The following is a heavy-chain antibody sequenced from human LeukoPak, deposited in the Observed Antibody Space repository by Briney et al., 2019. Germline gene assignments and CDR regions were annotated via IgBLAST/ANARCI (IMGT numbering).Heavy chain of an antibody. V-gene: IGHV3-30-3*01. Sequence: GGPLRLSCAASGFTFNSLAMHWVRQAPGKGLEWVAIISYDGTNKNYADFVKGRFTISRDNSKNTLYLQMNSLRAEDTAVYYCARDTDYDILSGYYTLDYWGQGTLVTVSS. D-gene: IGHD3-9*01. CDR1: GFTFNSLA. CDR3: ARDTDYDILSGYYTLDY. CDR2: ISYDGTNK. J-gene: IGHJ4*02.